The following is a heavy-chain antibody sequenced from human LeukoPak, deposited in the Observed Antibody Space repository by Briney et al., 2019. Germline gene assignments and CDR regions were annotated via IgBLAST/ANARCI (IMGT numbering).Heavy chain of an antibody. CDR2: ISYDGSNK. J-gene: IGHJ4*02. D-gene: IGHD3-10*01. CDR1: GFTFSSYA. Sequence: PGGSLRLSCAASGFTFSSYAVHWVRQAPGKGLEWVAVISYDGSNKYYADSVKGRFTISRDNSKNTLYLQMNSLRAEDTAVYYCARGGSGSSTSYFDYWGQGTLVTVSS. V-gene: IGHV3-30*04. CDR3: ARGGSGSSTSYFDY.